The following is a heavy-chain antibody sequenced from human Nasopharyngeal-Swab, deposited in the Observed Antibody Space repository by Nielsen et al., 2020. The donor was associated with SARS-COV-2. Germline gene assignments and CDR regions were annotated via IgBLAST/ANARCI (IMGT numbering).Heavy chain of an antibody. CDR3: AKRGAGTTGDAFDL. Sequence: ASVKVSCKDSGYSFTSYDINWVRQATGQGLEWRGWMNPNSANTGCAQKFQGRVTMTRNTYISTAYMELSSLRSEDTAVYYCAKRGAGTTGDAFDLWGQGTMVTVSS. CDR2: MNPNSANT. D-gene: IGHD1-14*01. V-gene: IGHV1-8*01. J-gene: IGHJ3*01. CDR1: GYSFTSYD.